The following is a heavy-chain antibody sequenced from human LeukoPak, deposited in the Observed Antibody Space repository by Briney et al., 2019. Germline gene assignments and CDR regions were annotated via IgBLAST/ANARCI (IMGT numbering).Heavy chain of an antibody. CDR3: ARADGSGTYQAANLDS. CDR1: GFSFSDYY. Sequence: GGSLRLSCAASGFSFSDYYMSWIQQAPGKGLEWVSYIFSRGTTMYYADSVRGRFTISRDNAKNSLYLQINSLRAEDTAIYYCARADGSGTYQAANLDSWGQGTLVTVSS. D-gene: IGHD3-10*01. CDR2: IFSRGTTM. J-gene: IGHJ4*02. V-gene: IGHV3-11*01.